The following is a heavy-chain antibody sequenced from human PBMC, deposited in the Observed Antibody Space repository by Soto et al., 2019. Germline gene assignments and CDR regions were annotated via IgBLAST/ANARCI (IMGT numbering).Heavy chain of an antibody. V-gene: IGHV3-30*18. D-gene: IGHD3-10*01. Sequence: GGSLRLSCAASGFSFSSYGMHWVRQAPGKGLEWVAVISYDGSNKYYADSVKGRFTISRDNSKNTLYLQMNSLRAEDTAVYYCAKDPHYYGSGSYSYFDYWGQGPLVTVSS. CDR2: ISYDGSNK. CDR3: AKDPHYYGSGSYSYFDY. CDR1: GFSFSSYG. J-gene: IGHJ4*02.